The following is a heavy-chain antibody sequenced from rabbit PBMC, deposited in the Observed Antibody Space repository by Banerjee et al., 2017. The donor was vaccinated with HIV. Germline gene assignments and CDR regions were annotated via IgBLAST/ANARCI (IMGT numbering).Heavy chain of an antibody. CDR2: ISSGNSDNT. J-gene: IGHJ4*01. Sequence: QSLEESGGDLVKPGASLTLTCTASGFSFSSGYYMCWVRQSPGKGLEWIGCISSGNSDNTDYASWAKGRFTISKTSSTTVTLQMTSLTAADTATYFCARGGGGGLYAFNLWGPGTLVTVS. CDR1: GFSFSSGYY. D-gene: IGHD1-1*01. CDR3: ARGGGGGLYAFNL. V-gene: IGHV1S40*01.